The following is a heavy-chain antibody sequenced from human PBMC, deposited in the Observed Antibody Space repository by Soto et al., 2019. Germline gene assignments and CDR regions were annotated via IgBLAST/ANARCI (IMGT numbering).Heavy chain of an antibody. V-gene: IGHV4-34*01. J-gene: IGHJ4*02. CDR3: ARTPRVVAATPFDY. Sequence: SETLSLTCAVYGGSFSGYYWSWIRQPPGKGLEWIGEINHSGSTNYNPSLKSRVTISVDTSKNQFSLKLSSVTAADTAVYYCARTPRVVAATPFDYWGQGTLVTV. D-gene: IGHD2-15*01. CDR2: INHSGST. CDR1: GGSFSGYY.